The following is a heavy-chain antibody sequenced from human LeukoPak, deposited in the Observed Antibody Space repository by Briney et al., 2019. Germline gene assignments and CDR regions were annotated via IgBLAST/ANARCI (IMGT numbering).Heavy chain of an antibody. CDR3: ATTYQLPTDDAFDI. CDR2: IYHSGST. D-gene: IGHD2-2*01. Sequence: PSGTLSLTCAVSGGSISSSNWWSWVRQPPGKGLEWIGEIYHSGSTNYNPSLKSRVTMSVDTSKNQFSLKLSSVTAADTAVYYCATTYQLPTDDAFDIWGQGTMVTVSS. CDR1: GGSISSSNW. V-gene: IGHV4-4*02. J-gene: IGHJ3*02.